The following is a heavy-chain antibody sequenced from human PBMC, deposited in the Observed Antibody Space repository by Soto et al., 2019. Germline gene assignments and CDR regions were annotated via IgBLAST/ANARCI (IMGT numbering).Heavy chain of an antibody. Sequence: GGSLRLSCAASGFAVRSNHLSWVRQAPGEGLEWVSLIYSGGSTYYADSVKGRFTISRDNSKNTLYLQMNSLRAEDTAVYYCARDSTSAGLDYWAQGTLVTVSS. J-gene: IGHJ4*02. V-gene: IGHV3-53*01. CDR3: ARDSTSAGLDY. CDR1: GFAVRSNH. D-gene: IGHD6-6*01. CDR2: IYSGGST.